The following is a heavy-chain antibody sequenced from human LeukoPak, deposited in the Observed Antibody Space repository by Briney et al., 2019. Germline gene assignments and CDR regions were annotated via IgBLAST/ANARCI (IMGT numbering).Heavy chain of an antibody. Sequence: SETLSLTCSVSGGSINSYYWSWIRQPPGKGLEWIGYVHCVGTTNHNPSLKSRVTISVDTSKKQFSLKLSSVTAADTAVYYCARGMATIRDSTVYYFDYWGQGTLVTVSS. CDR2: VHCVGTT. CDR1: GGSINSYY. V-gene: IGHV4-59*01. CDR3: ARGMATIRDSTVYYFDY. D-gene: IGHD5-24*01. J-gene: IGHJ4*02.